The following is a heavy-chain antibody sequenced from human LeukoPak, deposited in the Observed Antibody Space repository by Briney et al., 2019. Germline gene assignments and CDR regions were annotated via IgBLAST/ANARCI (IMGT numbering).Heavy chain of an antibody. CDR2: MNPNSGNT. CDR1: GYTFTSYD. D-gene: IGHD4-17*01. Sequence: AASVKVSCKASGYTFTSYDINWVRQAAGQGLEWMGWMNPNSGNTGYAQKFQGRVTMTRNTSISTAYMELSSLRSEDTAVYYCARADYGDYGGGDYWGQGTLVTVSS. CDR3: ARADYGDYGGGDY. J-gene: IGHJ4*02. V-gene: IGHV1-8*01.